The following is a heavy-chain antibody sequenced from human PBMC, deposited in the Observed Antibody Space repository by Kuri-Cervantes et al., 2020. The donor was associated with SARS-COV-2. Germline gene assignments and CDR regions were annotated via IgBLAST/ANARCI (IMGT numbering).Heavy chain of an antibody. V-gene: IGHV4-31*03. CDR2: IYYSGST. CDR1: GGSISSGGYY. CDR3: ARQMMSSITIFGVVITRKWFDP. D-gene: IGHD3-3*01. Sequence: SETLSLTCTVSGGSISSGGYYWSWIRQHPGKGLEWIGYIYYSGSTYYNPSLKSRVTISVDTSKNQFSLKLSSVTAADTAVYYCARQMMSSITIFGVVITRKWFDPWGQGTLVTVSS. J-gene: IGHJ5*02.